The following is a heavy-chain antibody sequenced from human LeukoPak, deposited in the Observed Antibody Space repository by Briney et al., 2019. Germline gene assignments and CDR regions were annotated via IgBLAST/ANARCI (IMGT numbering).Heavy chain of an antibody. D-gene: IGHD6-13*01. J-gene: IGHJ4*02. Sequence: GGSLRLSCAASGFTFSNYWVTWVRQAPGKGLEWVANINQDETTKYYVDSVKGRFTVSRDNAKNSLSLQMNSLRAEDTAVYYCARIGYSSSCNDYWGQGTLVTVSS. V-gene: IGHV3-7*01. CDR3: ARIGYSSSCNDY. CDR2: INQDETTK. CDR1: GFTFSNYW.